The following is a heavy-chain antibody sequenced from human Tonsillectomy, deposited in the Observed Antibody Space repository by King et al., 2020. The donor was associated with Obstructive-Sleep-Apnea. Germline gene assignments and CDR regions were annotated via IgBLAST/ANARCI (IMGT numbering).Heavy chain of an antibody. CDR2: MYYSGST. CDR3: ARHRGVEDYGGYGDYFDY. Sequence: VQLQESGPGLVKPSETLSLTCTVSGDSISNYYWSWIRQPPGKGLEWIGYMYYSGSTNYNPSLKSRVTISVDTSKIQLSLRLSSVTATDTAVYYCARHRGVEDYGGYGDYFDYWGQGTLVTVSS. V-gene: IGHV4-59*08. CDR1: GDSISNYY. J-gene: IGHJ4*02. D-gene: IGHD5-12*01.